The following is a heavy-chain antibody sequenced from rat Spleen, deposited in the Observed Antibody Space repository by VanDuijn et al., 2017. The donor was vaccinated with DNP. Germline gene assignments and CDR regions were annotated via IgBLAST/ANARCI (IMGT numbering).Heavy chain of an antibody. V-gene: IGHV5S13*01. CDR3: IQRTTYG. D-gene: IGHD1-11*01. CDR1: GFTFSNYG. CDR2: ITNSGGNT. Sequence: EVQLVESGGGLVQPGRSLKLSCAASGFTFSNYGMAWVRQAPTKGLEWVASITNSGGNTYYRDSVKGRFTISRDNAKSTLYLQMDSLRSEDTATYYCIQRTTYGWGQGVMVTVSS. J-gene: IGHJ2*01.